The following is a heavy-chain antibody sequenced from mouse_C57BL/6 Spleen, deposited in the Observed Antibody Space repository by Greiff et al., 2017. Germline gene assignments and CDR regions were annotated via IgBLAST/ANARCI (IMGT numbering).Heavy chain of an antibody. CDR2: IYPGDGDT. J-gene: IGHJ1*03. Sequence: VKLVESGPELVKPGASVKISCKASGYAFSSSWLNWVKQRPGKGLEWLGRIYPGDGDTNSNGQFKGKAPLTAEKSSSTAYMQLSSLTSEDSAVYFCARHYDYDGYFDVWGTGTTVTVSS. V-gene: IGHV1-82*01. D-gene: IGHD2-4*01. CDR3: ARHYDYDGYFDV. CDR1: GYAFSSSW.